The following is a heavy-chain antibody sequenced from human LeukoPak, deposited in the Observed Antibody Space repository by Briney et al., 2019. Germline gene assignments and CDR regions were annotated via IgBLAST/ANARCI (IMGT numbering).Heavy chain of an antibody. V-gene: IGHV3-66*01. CDR3: ARDLHVAGERDY. CDR2: IYSGGST. CDR1: GFTVSSNY. J-gene: IGHJ4*02. Sequence: GGSLRLSRAASGFTVSSNYMSWVRQAPGKGLEWVSVIYSGGSTYYADSVKGRFTISRDNSKNTLYLQMDSLRAEDTAVYYCARDLHVAGERDYWGQGTLVTVSS. D-gene: IGHD6-19*01.